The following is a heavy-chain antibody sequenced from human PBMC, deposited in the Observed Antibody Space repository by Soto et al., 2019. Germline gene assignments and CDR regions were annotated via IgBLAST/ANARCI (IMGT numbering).Heavy chain of an antibody. Sequence: GGSLRLSCAASGFTFSSYIMNWVRQAPGKGLEWVSYISSSSSTIYYADSVKGRFTISRDNAKNSLYLQMNSLRDEDTAVYYCARARSDSSGYLDYWGQGTLVTVSS. V-gene: IGHV3-48*02. J-gene: IGHJ4*02. CDR1: GFTFSSYI. CDR2: ISSSSSTI. CDR3: ARARSDSSGYLDY. D-gene: IGHD3-22*01.